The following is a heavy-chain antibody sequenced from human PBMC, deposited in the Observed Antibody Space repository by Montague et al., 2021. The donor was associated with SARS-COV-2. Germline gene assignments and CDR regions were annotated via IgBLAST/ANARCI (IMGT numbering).Heavy chain of an antibody. D-gene: IGHD2-2*02. CDR3: ARDPSRQLLLYPVGDYYYGMDV. J-gene: IGHJ6*02. CDR1: GGSISSSSYY. V-gene: IGHV4-39*07. CDR2: IYYNGST. Sequence: SETLSLTCTVSGGSISSSSYYWGWIRQPPGKGLEWIGSIYYNGSTYYNPSHKSRVTISVDTSKNQFSLKLNSVTAADTAVYYCARDPSRQLLLYPVGDYYYGMDVWGQGTTVTVSS.